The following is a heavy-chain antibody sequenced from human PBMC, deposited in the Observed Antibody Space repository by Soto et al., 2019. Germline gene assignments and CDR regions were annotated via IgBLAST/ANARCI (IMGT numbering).Heavy chain of an antibody. J-gene: IGHJ3*02. V-gene: IGHV4-34*01. CDR2: INHSGST. Sequence: SETLSLTCAVYGGSFSGYYWSWIRQPPGKGLEWIGEINHSGSTNYNPSLKSRVTISVDTSKNQFSLKLTSVTAADTAVYSCATWHLQEHAYDIWGQGTMVTVSS. CDR3: ATWHLQEHAYDI. D-gene: IGHD1-1*01. CDR1: GGSFSGYY.